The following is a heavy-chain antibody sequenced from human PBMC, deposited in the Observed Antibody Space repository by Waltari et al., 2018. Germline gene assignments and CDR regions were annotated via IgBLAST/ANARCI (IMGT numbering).Heavy chain of an antibody. Sequence: VPTGAGVEKAWASGEGSCQASGFHLPKLAMNWVRQAPGQGLEWMGWINTKTGNPTYAQGFRGRFVFSLDTSVSTASLQISSLKAEDTAVYYCARGIQLWGRGSWYFDNWGQGTLVTVSS. CDR1: GFHLPKLA. D-gene: IGHD3-16*01. J-gene: IGHJ4*02. CDR3: ARGIQLWGRGSWYFDN. V-gene: IGHV7-4-1*02. CDR2: INTKTGNP.